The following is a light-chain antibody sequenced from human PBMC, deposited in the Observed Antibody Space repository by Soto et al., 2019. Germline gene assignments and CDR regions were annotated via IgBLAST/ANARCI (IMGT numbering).Light chain of an antibody. CDR3: TSYTSTTTVV. Sequence: QSVLTQPASVSGSPGQSITISCSGTSSDIGAYNYVSWYQQKPGKAPKLLISEVSNRPSGISIRFSGSKSGNTASLTISGRQAEDEADYYCTSYTSTTTVVFGGGTKLTVL. V-gene: IGLV2-14*01. CDR2: EVS. CDR1: SSDIGAYNY. J-gene: IGLJ3*02.